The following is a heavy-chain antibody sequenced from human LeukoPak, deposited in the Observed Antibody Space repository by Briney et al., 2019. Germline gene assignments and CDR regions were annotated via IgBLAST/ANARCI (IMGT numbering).Heavy chain of an antibody. CDR1: GFTFSSYG. CDR2: ISYDGSNK. CDR3: AKGGDLYSCGWRHFDY. J-gene: IGHJ4*02. Sequence: GGSLRLSCAASGFTFSSYGMHWVRQAPGKGLEWVAVISYDGSNKYYVDSVKGRFTISRDNSKNTLFLQINSLRAQDTAVYYCAKGGDLYSCGWRHFDYWGQGTLVTVSS. D-gene: IGHD6-19*01. V-gene: IGHV3-30*18.